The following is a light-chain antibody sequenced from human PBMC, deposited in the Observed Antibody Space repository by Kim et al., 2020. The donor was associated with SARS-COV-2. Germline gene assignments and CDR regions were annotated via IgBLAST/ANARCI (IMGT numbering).Light chain of an antibody. J-gene: IGLJ2*01. V-gene: IGLV3-21*04. Sequence: SYELTQPPSVSVAPGKTARVSCGGNSIGSKSVHWYQQKSGQAPVLVISYDSDRPSGIPERFSGSNSGNTATLTISRVEAGDEADYYCQVWNSSSDHRVVFGGGTQLTVL. CDR3: QVWNSSSDHRVV. CDR1: SIGSKS. CDR2: YDS.